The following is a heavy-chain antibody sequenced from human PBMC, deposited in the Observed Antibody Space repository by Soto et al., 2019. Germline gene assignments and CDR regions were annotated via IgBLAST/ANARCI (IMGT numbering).Heavy chain of an antibody. D-gene: IGHD3-10*01. V-gene: IGHV2-5*02. Sequence: QITLKESGPTLVKPTQTLTLTCTFSGFSLSTSGVGVGWIRQPPGKALEWLALIYWDDDKRYSPSLKSRLTITKDTSKNHVVLTMTNMDPVDTATYYCAHRTTMVRGVILSGFDYWGQGTLVTVSS. CDR1: GFSLSTSGVG. J-gene: IGHJ4*02. CDR3: AHRTTMVRGVILSGFDY. CDR2: IYWDDDK.